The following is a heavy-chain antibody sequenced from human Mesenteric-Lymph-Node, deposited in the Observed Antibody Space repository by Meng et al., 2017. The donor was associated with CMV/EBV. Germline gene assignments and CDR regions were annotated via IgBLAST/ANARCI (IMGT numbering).Heavy chain of an antibody. Sequence: GGSLRLSCAASGFTFSSYAMSWVRQGPGKGLECVSTISGSGGSTYYADSVKGRFSISRDNSKNTLYLQMNSLRAEDTATYYCAKEDWNFGGFDYWGQGTLVTVSS. D-gene: IGHD1-7*01. CDR2: ISGSGGST. V-gene: IGHV3-23*01. CDR1: GFTFSSYA. CDR3: AKEDWNFGGFDY. J-gene: IGHJ4*02.